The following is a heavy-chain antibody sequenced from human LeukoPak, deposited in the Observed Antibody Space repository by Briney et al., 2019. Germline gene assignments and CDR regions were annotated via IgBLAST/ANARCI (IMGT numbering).Heavy chain of an antibody. CDR3: ARLGGGYCSGGSCYSQLYYYYMDV. Sequence: TSETLSLTCTVSGGSISSSSYYWGWIRQPPGKGLEWIGEINHSGSTNYNPSLKSRVTISVDTSKNQFSLKLSSVTAADTAVYYCARLGGGYCSGGSCYSQLYYYYMDVWGKGTTVTISS. V-gene: IGHV4-39*07. D-gene: IGHD2-15*01. CDR2: INHSGST. CDR1: GGSISSSSYY. J-gene: IGHJ6*03.